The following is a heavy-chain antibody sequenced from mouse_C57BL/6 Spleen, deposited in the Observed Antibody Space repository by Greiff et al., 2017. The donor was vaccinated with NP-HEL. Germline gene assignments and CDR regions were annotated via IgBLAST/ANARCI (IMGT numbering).Heavy chain of an antibody. D-gene: IGHD2-4*01. Sequence: VQLQQPGAELVKPGASVKMSCKASGYTFTSYWITWVKQRPGQGLEWIGDIYPGSGSTNYNEKFKSKATLTVDTSSSTAYMQLSSLTSEDSAVYYCARQPYDYGAMDYWGQGTSVTVSS. V-gene: IGHV1-55*01. J-gene: IGHJ4*01. CDR3: ARQPYDYGAMDY. CDR2: IYPGSGST. CDR1: GYTFTSYW.